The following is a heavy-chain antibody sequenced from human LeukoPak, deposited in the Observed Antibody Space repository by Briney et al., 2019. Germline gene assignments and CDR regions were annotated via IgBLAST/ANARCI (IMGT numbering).Heavy chain of an antibody. CDR3: ASRPGVSAGPLDY. V-gene: IGHV1-2*02. Sequence: ASVKVSCTASGYTLTDYYMDWERQAPGQGLEWMGWINPNNGGTNYAQKFQGRVTMTRDTSISTAYMEVSRLTSDDTAVHYCASRPGVSAGPLDYWGQGTLVTVSS. J-gene: IGHJ4*02. D-gene: IGHD6-13*01. CDR2: INPNNGGT. CDR1: GYTLTDYY.